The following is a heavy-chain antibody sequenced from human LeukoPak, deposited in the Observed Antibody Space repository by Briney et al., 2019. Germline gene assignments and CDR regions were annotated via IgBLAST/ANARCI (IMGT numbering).Heavy chain of an antibody. V-gene: IGHV1-69*05. CDR2: IIPIFGTA. Sequence: ASVKVSCKASGGTFSNYAISWVRQAPGQGLEWMGGIIPIFGTANYAQKFQGRVTITTDESTSTAYMELSSLRSEDTAVYYCARDAVAGIGIGYSKAFDIWGQGTMVTVSS. CDR3: ARDAVAGIGIGYSKAFDI. CDR1: GGTFSNYA. J-gene: IGHJ3*02. D-gene: IGHD6-19*01.